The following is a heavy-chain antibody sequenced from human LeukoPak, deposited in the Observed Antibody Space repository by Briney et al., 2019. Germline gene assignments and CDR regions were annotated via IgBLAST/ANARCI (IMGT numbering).Heavy chain of an antibody. D-gene: IGHD2-15*01. V-gene: IGHV3-74*01. CDR3: ARAGYCSGGNCYSSYYDY. CDR2: SNGDGSST. J-gene: IGHJ4*02. CDR1: VFTLSSYW. Sequence: TGVSLRLSCAASVFTLSSYWMHWVRQAPGKGLLWVSRSNGDGSSTAYANSVKGRFTISRDNAKNTLYLQMNSLRAEDAALYYCARAGYCSGGNCYSSYYDYWGQGTLVTVSS.